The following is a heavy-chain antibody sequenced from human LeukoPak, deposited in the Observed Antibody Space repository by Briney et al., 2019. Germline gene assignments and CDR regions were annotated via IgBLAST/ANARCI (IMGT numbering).Heavy chain of an antibody. CDR3: ARRHSSGWLYYFDY. CDR1: GGSFSGYY. V-gene: IGHV4-34*01. D-gene: IGHD6-19*01. Sequence: SETLSLTCAVYGGSFSGYYGSWLRHPPGKGLEWIGEINHRGSTIYNPSLKSRVTISVDTSKHQFSLKLSSVTAADTAVYYCARRHSSGWLYYFDYWGQGTLVTVSS. J-gene: IGHJ4*02. CDR2: INHRGST.